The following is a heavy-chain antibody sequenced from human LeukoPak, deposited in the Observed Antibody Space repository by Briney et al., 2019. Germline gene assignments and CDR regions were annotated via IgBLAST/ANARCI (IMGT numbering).Heavy chain of an antibody. CDR3: ARESETSGWYDY. CDR2: ISGDGGST. CDR1: GFIFGNYA. V-gene: IGHV3-43*02. D-gene: IGHD6-19*01. Sequence: GGSLRLSCAAPGFIFGNYAIHWVRQAPGKGLEWVSLISGDGGSTFYADSVRGRFTISRDNTRKSLSLQMNSLRSEDTALYYCARESETSGWYDYWGQGTLVTVSS. J-gene: IGHJ4*02.